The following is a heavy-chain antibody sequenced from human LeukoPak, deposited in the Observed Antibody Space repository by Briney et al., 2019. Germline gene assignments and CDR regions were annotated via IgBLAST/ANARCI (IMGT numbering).Heavy chain of an antibody. J-gene: IGHJ4*02. Sequence: PSETLSLTCAVSGYSISSGYYWGWIRQPPGKGLEWIGSIYHSGSTFNNPSLKSRVTISVDTSKNQFSLKLSSVTAADTAVYYCARVSISTLRTGDYFDYWGQGTLVTVSS. CDR3: ARVSISTLRTGDYFDY. CDR1: GYSISSGYY. CDR2: IYHSGST. V-gene: IGHV4-38-2*01. D-gene: IGHD2-2*01.